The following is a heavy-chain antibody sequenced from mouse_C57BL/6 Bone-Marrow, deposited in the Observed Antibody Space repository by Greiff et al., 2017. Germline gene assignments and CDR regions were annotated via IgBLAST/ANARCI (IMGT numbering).Heavy chain of an antibody. V-gene: IGHV14-4*01. CDR3: IKDSSGYLWFAY. CDR2: IDPENGDT. J-gene: IGHJ3*01. CDR1: GFNIKDDY. D-gene: IGHD3-2*02. Sequence: VQLQQSGAELVRPGASVKLSCTASGFNIKDDYMHWVKQRPEQGLEWIGWIDPENGDTEYASKFQGKATITADTSSNTAYLQLSSLTSEDTAVYYCIKDSSGYLWFAYWGQGTLVTVSA.